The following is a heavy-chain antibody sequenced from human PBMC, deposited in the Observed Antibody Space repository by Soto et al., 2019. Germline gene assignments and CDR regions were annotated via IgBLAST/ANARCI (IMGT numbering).Heavy chain of an antibody. CDR2: ISSTTNYI. Sequence: GGSLRLSCAASGFTFTRYSRNWVRQAPWKGLEWVSSISSTTNYIYYGDSMKGRFTISRDNAKNSLCLERNSLRAEDTAVYYCARESEDLTSNFDYWGQGTLVTVSS. V-gene: IGHV3-21*06. CDR3: ARESEDLTSNFDY. J-gene: IGHJ4*02. CDR1: GFTFTRYS.